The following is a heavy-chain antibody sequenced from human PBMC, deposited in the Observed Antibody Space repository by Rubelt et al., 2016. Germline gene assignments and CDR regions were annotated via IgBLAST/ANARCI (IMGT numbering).Heavy chain of an antibody. V-gene: IGHV3-48*04. CDR3: ARGGSGWDFDY. CDR2: LSSSSSTI. J-gene: IGHJ4*02. CDR1: GFTFSGSA. D-gene: IGHD6-19*01. Sequence: EVQLVESGGGLVQPGGSLRLSCAASGFTFSGSAMQWVRQASGKGLEWVSYLSSSSSTIYYADSVKGRFTISRDNAKNSLYLQMNSLRAEETAVYYCARGGSGWDFDYWGQGTLVTVSS.